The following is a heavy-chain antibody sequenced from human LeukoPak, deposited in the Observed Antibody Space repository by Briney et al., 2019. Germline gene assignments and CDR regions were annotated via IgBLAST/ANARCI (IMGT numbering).Heavy chain of an antibody. CDR3: ARAYPPLRTAAAGDQ. CDR2: ISYRSSPI. D-gene: IGHD6-13*01. V-gene: IGHV3-21*01. J-gene: IGHJ4*02. CDR1: GFTFSVCD. Sequence: PGGSLRLSCTASGFTFSVCDMSWVRQAPGKGLEWVSSISYRSSPIYYADSVKGRFTISRDNAKNSLYLQMDSLRAGDTAVYYCARAYPPLRTAAAGDQWGQGTLVTVSS.